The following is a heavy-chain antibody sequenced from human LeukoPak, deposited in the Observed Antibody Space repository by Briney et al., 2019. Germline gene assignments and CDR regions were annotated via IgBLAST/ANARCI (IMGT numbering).Heavy chain of an antibody. CDR2: ISSRSSYI. CDR3: AIRYSGY. D-gene: IGHD3-9*01. CDR1: GFTFSSYS. J-gene: IGHJ4*02. V-gene: IGHV3-21*01. Sequence: GGSLRLSCAASGFTFSSYSMNWVRPAPGKGLEWVSSISSRSSYIYYADSVKGRFTISRDNSQNSLYLQMNSLRAEDTAVYYCAIRYSGYWGQGTLVTVSS.